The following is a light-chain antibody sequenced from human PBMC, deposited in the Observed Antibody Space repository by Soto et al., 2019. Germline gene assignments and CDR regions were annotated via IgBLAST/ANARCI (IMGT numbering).Light chain of an antibody. Sequence: DIVMTQSPDSLAVSLGERATINCKSSQSVLYSSNNKNYLAWYQQKPGQPPKLLIYWASSRESGVPDRFSGSGSGTDFTLTISSLQAEDVAGYYCQQYYSIPWTFDQGTKVEIK. CDR1: QSVLYSSNNKNY. CDR3: QQYYSIPWT. CDR2: WAS. V-gene: IGKV4-1*01. J-gene: IGKJ1*01.